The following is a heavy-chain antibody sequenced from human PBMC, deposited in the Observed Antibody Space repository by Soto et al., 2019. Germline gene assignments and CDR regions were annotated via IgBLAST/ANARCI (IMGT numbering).Heavy chain of an antibody. CDR1: NGYVDSREHY. CDR3: ARIYWLRDISGYHHPLDY. J-gene: IGHJ4*02. V-gene: IGHV4-30-4*01. D-gene: IGHD3-22*01. Sequence: SITSTVSNGYVDSREHYWSWIRQSPERGLEWLGHFYHSGSTYYNPSLRSRASISNDLSKNQFFLELSSVTGADTAVYFCARIYWLRDISGYHHPLDYWCLGTLLTVSS. CDR2: FYHSGST.